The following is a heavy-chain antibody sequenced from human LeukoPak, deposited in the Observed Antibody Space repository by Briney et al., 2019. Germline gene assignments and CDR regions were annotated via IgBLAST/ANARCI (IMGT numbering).Heavy chain of an antibody. Sequence: SETLSLTCAVYGGSFSGYYWSWIRQPPGKGLEWIGEINHSGSTNYNPSLKSRVTTSVDTSKNQFSLKLSSVTAADTAVYYCARGPYSSGWYPVGYFQHWGQGTLVTVSS. CDR3: ARGPYSSGWYPVGYFQH. D-gene: IGHD6-19*01. CDR2: INHSGST. CDR1: GGSFSGYY. J-gene: IGHJ1*01. V-gene: IGHV4-34*01.